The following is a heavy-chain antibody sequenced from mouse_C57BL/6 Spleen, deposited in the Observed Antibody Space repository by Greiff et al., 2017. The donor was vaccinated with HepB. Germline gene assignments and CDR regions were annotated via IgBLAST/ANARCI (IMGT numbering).Heavy chain of an antibody. D-gene: IGHD1-1*01. CDR3: ARGTYYYGSRYYFDY. Sequence: QVHVKQSGAELVRPGTSVKVSCKASGYAFTNYLIEWVKQRPGQGLEWIGVINPGSGGTNYNEKFKGKATLTADKSSSTAYMQLSSLTSEDSAVYFCARGTYYYGSRYYFDYWGQGTTLTVSS. J-gene: IGHJ2*01. V-gene: IGHV1-54*01. CDR2: INPGSGGT. CDR1: GYAFTNYL.